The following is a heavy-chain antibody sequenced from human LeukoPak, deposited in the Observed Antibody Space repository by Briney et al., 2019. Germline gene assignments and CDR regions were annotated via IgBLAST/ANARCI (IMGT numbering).Heavy chain of an antibody. V-gene: IGHV4-4*07. D-gene: IGHD2-15*01. CDR2: VYDSGST. J-gene: IGHJ5*02. CDR3: ARDQPYSQWFDP. Sequence: PSETLSLTCTVSGGSISTYYWSWIRQSAGKGLEWIGRVYDSGSTNYNPSLKSRGTMSVDTSNNKFSLMLRCVTAADTAVYYCARDQPYSQWFDPWGQGTLVIVAS. CDR1: GGSISTYY.